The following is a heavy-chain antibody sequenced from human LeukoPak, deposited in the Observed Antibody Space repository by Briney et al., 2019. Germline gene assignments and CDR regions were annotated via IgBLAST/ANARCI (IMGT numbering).Heavy chain of an antibody. Sequence: ASVKVSCKASGYTFTSYGISWVRQAPGQGLEWMGWISAYNGNTNYARKLQGRVTMTTDTSTSTAYMELRSLRSDDTAVYYCARLWFGELLSTTAYYFDYWGQGTLVTVSS. J-gene: IGHJ4*02. CDR2: ISAYNGNT. CDR1: GYTFTSYG. CDR3: ARLWFGELLSTTAYYFDY. D-gene: IGHD3-10*01. V-gene: IGHV1-18*01.